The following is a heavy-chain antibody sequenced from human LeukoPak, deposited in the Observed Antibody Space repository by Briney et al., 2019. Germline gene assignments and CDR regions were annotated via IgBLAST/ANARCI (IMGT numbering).Heavy chain of an antibody. Sequence: SETLSLTCTVSGGSISSSSYYWGWIRQPPGKGLEWIGSIYYSGSTYYNPSLKSRVTISVDTSKNQFSLKLSSVTAADTAVYYCAGETRFRYWGQGTLVTVSS. J-gene: IGHJ4*02. CDR2: IYYSGST. CDR1: GGSISSSSYY. CDR3: AGETRFRY. D-gene: IGHD3-10*01. V-gene: IGHV4-39*07.